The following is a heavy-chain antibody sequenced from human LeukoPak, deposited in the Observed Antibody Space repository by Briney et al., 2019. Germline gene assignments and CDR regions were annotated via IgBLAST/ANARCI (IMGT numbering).Heavy chain of an antibody. D-gene: IGHD3-22*01. CDR2: ISAYNGNT. V-gene: IGHV1-18*01. CDR1: GYTFTSYG. J-gene: IGHJ5*02. CDR3: AREMEYYYDSSGYYYGGWFDP. Sequence: GASVKVSCKASGYTFTSYGISWVRQAPGQGLEWMGWISAYNGNTNYAQKLQGRVTMTTDTSTSTAYMELRSLRSDDTAVYYCAREMEYYYDSSGYYYGGWFDPWGQGTLVTVSS.